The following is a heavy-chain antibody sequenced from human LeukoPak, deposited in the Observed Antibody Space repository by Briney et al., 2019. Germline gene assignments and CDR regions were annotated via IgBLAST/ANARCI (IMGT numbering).Heavy chain of an antibody. CDR2: VFHSGST. CDR3: ARVGANYCTSSSCYTL. Sequence: SETLSLTCSVSGYSISSGYYGGWIRQPPGKGLEWIGNVFHSGSTYYTPSLKSRATISVDTSKNQFSLKLSSVTAADTAVYYCARVGANYCTSSSCYTLWGQGTLVTVSS. J-gene: IGHJ4*02. D-gene: IGHD2-2*02. CDR1: GYSISSGYY. V-gene: IGHV4-38-2*02.